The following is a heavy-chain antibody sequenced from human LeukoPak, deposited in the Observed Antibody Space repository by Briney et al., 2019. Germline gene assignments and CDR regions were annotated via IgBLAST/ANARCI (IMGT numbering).Heavy chain of an antibody. D-gene: IGHD3-22*01. J-gene: IGHJ4*02. CDR2: ISAYNVNT. CDR3: ARGRWDYYDPGSDY. V-gene: IGHV1-18*01. CDR1: GYTFTSYG. Sequence: ASVKVSCKASGYTFTSYGISWVRQAPGQGLEWMGWISAYNVNTNYAQKLQGRVTMTTDTSTSTAYMELRSLRSDDTAVYYCARGRWDYYDPGSDYWGQGTLVTVSS.